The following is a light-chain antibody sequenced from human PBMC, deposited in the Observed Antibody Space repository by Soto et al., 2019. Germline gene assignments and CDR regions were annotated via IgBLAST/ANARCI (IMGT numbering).Light chain of an antibody. CDR3: QQYNNWPWT. V-gene: IGKV3-15*01. Sequence: EIVLTQSPATLSLSPGERDTLSCRASQSFSSTYLGWYQQEPGQAPRLLIHGASTRAPGFPARFSGSGSGTDFTLTISSLQSEDFAVYNCQQYNNWPWTFGQGTKVDIK. CDR2: GAS. CDR1: QSFSSTY. J-gene: IGKJ1*01.